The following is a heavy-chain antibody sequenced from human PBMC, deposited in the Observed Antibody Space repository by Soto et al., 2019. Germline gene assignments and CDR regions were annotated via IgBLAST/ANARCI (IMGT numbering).Heavy chain of an antibody. D-gene: IGHD4-17*01. J-gene: IGHJ4*02. CDR1: GFPFSNYW. CDR2: INNDGSYT. V-gene: IGHV3-74*01. CDR3: AKDFAGDFDY. Sequence: EVQLVESGGGLVQPGGSLRLSCAASGFPFSNYWMHWVRQAPGKGLMWVSRINNDGSYTTDADSVKGRFTISRDNAKSNPYLQMNSVRAEDTAVYYCAKDFAGDFDYWGQGIMVTVSS.